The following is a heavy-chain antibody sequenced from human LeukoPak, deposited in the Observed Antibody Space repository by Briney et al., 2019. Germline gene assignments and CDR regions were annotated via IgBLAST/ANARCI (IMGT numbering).Heavy chain of an antibody. Sequence: GASVKVSCKASGYTFTNYDISWVRQAPGQGLEWMGWISAYNGNTNYAQKLQGRVTMTTDTSTSTAYMELRSLRSDDTAVYYCARVRSCYDSSGQNWFDPWGQGTLVTVSS. CDR1: GYTFTNYD. D-gene: IGHD3-22*01. CDR2: ISAYNGNT. J-gene: IGHJ5*02. V-gene: IGHV1-18*01. CDR3: ARVRSCYDSSGQNWFDP.